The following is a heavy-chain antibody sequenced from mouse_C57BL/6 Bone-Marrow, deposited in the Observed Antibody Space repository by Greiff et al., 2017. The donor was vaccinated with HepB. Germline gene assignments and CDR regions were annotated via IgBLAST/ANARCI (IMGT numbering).Heavy chain of an antibody. V-gene: IGHV2-2*01. D-gene: IGHD2-2*01. CDR2: IWSGGST. CDR3: TRKSTMVTTGGDYYAMDY. CDR1: GFSLTSYG. Sequence: VQLQQSGPGLVQPSQSLSITCTVSGFSLTSYGVHWVRQSPGKGLEWLGVIWSGGSTDYNAAFISRLSISKDNSKSQVFFNMNSLQADDTAIYYCTRKSTMVTTGGDYYAMDYWGQGTSVTVSS. J-gene: IGHJ4*01.